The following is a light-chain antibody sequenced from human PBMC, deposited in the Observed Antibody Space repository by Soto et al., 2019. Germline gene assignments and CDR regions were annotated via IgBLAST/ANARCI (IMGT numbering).Light chain of an antibody. V-gene: IGLV2-23*01. J-gene: IGLJ2*01. Sequence: ALTQPASVSGSPGESITISCTGTSSDLGTYNVVSWYQQHPGVAPKLMIYEGSKRPSGVSDRFSGSTSGNTASLTISGLQAEDEADYYCCSYAQTNTLFGGGTKLTVL. CDR2: EGS. CDR1: SSDLGTYNV. CDR3: CSYAQTNTL.